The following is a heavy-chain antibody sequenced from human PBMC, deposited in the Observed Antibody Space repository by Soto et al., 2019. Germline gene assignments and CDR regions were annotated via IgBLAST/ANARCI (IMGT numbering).Heavy chain of an antibody. J-gene: IGHJ4*02. CDR2: ISSSGSST. D-gene: IGHD2-21*02. V-gene: IGHV3-23*01. CDR3: ASTARPYCGGDCYYYFDY. Sequence: PGGSLRLSCAASGFTFSSYSMNWVRQAPGKGLEWVSAISSSGSSTYYADSVKGRFTISRDNSKNTLYLQMNSLRAEDTAVYYCASTARPYCGGDCYYYFDYWGQGTLVTLSS. CDR1: GFTFSSYS.